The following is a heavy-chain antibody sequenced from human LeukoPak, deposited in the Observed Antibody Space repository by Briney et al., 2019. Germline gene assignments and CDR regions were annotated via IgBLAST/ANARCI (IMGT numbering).Heavy chain of an antibody. Sequence: SETLSLTCTVSGGSISSGSYYWSWIRQPAGTGLEWIGTMYHSGSTNYNPSLKSRVTISVDTSKNQFSLKLSSVTAADTAVYFCARGFRGDNFDYWGQGTLVTVSS. CDR2: MYHSGST. D-gene: IGHD7-27*01. J-gene: IGHJ4*02. V-gene: IGHV4-61*02. CDR3: ARGFRGDNFDY. CDR1: GGSISSGSYY.